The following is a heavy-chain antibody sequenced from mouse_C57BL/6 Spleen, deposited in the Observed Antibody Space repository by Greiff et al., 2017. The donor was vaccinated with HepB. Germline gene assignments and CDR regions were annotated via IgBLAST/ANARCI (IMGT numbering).Heavy chain of an antibody. CDR1: GYTFTSYW. Sequence: VQLQQPGAELVRPGSSVKLSCKASGYTFTSYWMDWVKQRPGQGLEWIGNIYPSDSETHYNQKFKDKATLTVDKSSSTAYMQLSSLTSEDSAVYYCARGNYYGSDWYFDVWGTGTTVTVSS. J-gene: IGHJ1*03. CDR3: ARGNYYGSDWYFDV. D-gene: IGHD1-1*01. V-gene: IGHV1-61*01. CDR2: IYPSDSET.